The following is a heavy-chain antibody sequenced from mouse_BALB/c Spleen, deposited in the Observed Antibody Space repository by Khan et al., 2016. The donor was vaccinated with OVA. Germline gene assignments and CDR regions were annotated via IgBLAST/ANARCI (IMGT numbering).Heavy chain of an antibody. D-gene: IGHD2-3*01. J-gene: IGHJ4*01. Sequence: VQLKESGPGLVKPSQSMSLTCTVTGHPITRDYAWNWIRQFPGNKLEGRGYLSSSGSTYINPAIKSRISITRDTFKNQFFLQLNSVTTEDTATNYEARDGSRYNCAIDYWGQGTSVTVSS. V-gene: IGHV3-2*02. CDR2: LSSSGST. CDR3: ARDGSRYNCAIDY. CDR1: GHPITRDYA.